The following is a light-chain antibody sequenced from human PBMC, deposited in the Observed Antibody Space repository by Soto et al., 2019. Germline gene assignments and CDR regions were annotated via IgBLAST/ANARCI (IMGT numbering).Light chain of an antibody. CDR2: DAS. J-gene: IGKJ5*01. CDR1: QSVNSN. Sequence: EIVMTQSPPTLSVSPVERPTLSCRASQSVNSNLAWYQQKPGQAPRLLIYDASNRATGIPARFSGSGSETDFTLTISSLEPEDFAVYYCQQRSNWPHSITFGQGTRLEI. V-gene: IGKV3-11*01. CDR3: QQRSNWPHSIT.